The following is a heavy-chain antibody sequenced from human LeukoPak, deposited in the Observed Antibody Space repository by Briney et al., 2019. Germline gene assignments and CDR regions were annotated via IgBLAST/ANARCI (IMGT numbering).Heavy chain of an antibody. CDR3: ARDQGSGSYQDGFDY. V-gene: IGHV3-21*01. Sequence: MTGGSLRLSCAASGFTFSSYSMNWVRQAPGKGLEWVSSISSSSSYIYYADSVKGRFTISRGNAKNSLYLQMNSLRAEDTAVYYCARDQGSGSYQDGFDYWGQGTLVTVSS. J-gene: IGHJ4*02. CDR1: GFTFSSYS. CDR2: ISSSSSYI. D-gene: IGHD3-10*01.